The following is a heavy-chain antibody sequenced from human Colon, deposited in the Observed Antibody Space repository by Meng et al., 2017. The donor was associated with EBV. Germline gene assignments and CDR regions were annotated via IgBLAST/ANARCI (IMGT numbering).Heavy chain of an antibody. V-gene: IGHV4-61*01. D-gene: IGHD3-10*01. Sequence: VHLQEPGPGLGKPPVTLSLTCTVSGYAVATGRYYWSWIRQPPGKGLEWIAYIYYIGGTNYNPSLKSRLTISLDTSKNQFSLSLRSVTAADTAVYYCARVSGRSFDPWGQGTLVTVSS. CDR2: IYYIGGT. CDR3: ARVSGRSFDP. CDR1: GYAVATGRYY. J-gene: IGHJ5*02.